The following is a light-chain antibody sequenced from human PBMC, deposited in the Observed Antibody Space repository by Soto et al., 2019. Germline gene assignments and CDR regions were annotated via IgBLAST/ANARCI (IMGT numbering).Light chain of an antibody. J-gene: IGLJ2*01. CDR2: EVS. Sequence: QSALTQPASVSGSPGQSITISCTGTSSDVGGYNYVSWYQQYTGKAPKLMIYEVSNRPSGVSNRFSGSKSGSTASLTISGLQAEDEADYFCSSFTSSSTLVFGGGTKLTVL. V-gene: IGLV2-14*01. CDR3: SSFTSSSTLV. CDR1: SSDVGGYNY.